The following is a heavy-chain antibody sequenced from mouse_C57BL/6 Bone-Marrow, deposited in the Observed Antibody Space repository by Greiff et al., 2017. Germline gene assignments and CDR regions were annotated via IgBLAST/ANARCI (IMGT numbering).Heavy chain of an antibody. CDR1: GYTFTDYY. V-gene: IGHV1-26*01. CDR3: ARWPDCGRWS. J-gene: IGHJ3*01. CDR2: INPNNGGT. Sequence: VQLQQSGPELVKPGASVKISCKASGYTFTDYYMNWVKQSHGKSLEWIGDINPNNGGTSYNQTFKGKATLTVDKSSSTAYLELRSLPSEDSAVYYCARWPDCGRWSRGHGT.